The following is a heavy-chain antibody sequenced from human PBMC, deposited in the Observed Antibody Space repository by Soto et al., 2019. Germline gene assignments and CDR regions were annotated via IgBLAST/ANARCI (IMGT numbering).Heavy chain of an antibody. V-gene: IGHV3-30*18. CDR1: GFTFSFYG. J-gene: IGHJ4*02. D-gene: IGHD3-22*01. CDR2: ISYDGSNT. Sequence: GGSLRLSCAASGFTFSFYGVHWVRQAPGKGLEWVAVISYDGSNTYYADSVKGRFTISRDKSKNTLYLQMNSLRAEDTAVYYCAKDLEYYHDSSGYHFDYWGQGTRVTVSS. CDR3: AKDLEYYHDSSGYHFDY.